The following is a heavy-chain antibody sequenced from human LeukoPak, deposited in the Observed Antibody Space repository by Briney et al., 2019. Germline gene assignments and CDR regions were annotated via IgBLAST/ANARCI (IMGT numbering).Heavy chain of an antibody. Sequence: SETLSLTCTVSGDSLSNYYWSWIRKPPGKGLEWIGYIYYSGSTKYNPSLKSRVTVSVDTSKNQFSLKLSSVTAADTAVYYCARLVYYGSGSYYYFDYWGQGTLATVSS. CDR2: IYYSGST. CDR3: ARLVYYGSGSYYYFDY. J-gene: IGHJ4*02. V-gene: IGHV4-59*01. D-gene: IGHD3-10*01. CDR1: GDSLSNYY.